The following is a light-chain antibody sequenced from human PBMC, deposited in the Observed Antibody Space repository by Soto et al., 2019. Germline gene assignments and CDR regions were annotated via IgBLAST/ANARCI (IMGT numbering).Light chain of an antibody. CDR1: QNVGSRY. Sequence: IVLTQSPGTLSLSPGERATLSCRASQNVGSRYLAWYQQKPGQAPRLLIYATSNRATGIPDRFSGSGSGTDFSLTISSLEPGDLAVYYCQQYGSSPRTFGQGTKVEI. J-gene: IGKJ1*01. CDR3: QQYGSSPRT. CDR2: ATS. V-gene: IGKV3-20*01.